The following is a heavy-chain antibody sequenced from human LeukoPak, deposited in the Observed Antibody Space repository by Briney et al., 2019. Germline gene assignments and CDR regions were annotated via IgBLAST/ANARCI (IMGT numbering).Heavy chain of an antibody. Sequence: EESLKISCQGSGYTFTNYWIAWVRQMPGKGLEWMGIIYPGDSDTRYSPSFQGQVTISADKSINTAHLQWSSLKASDTAIYFCARRSASCSSSRCDMDVWGKGTTVTVSS. D-gene: IGHD2-2*01. CDR3: ARRSASCSSSRCDMDV. CDR1: GYTFTNYW. CDR2: IYPGDSDT. V-gene: IGHV5-51*01. J-gene: IGHJ6*03.